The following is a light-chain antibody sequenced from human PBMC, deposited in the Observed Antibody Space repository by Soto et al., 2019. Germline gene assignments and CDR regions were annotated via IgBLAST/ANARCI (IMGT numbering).Light chain of an antibody. CDR1: LSVSTSY. CDR2: GAS. Sequence: DIVLTQSPGTLSLSPGERATLSCRASLSVSTSYLAWYQQKPGQAPRLPIFGASSRATVIPDRFIGSGSGTAFPLTISRLEPEDFAVYYGQQYGSSPTTFGQGTKVEIK. V-gene: IGKV3-20*01. J-gene: IGKJ1*01. CDR3: QQYGSSPTT.